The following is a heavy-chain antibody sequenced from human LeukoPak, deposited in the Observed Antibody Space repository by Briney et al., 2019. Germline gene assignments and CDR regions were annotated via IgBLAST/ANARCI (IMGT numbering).Heavy chain of an antibody. CDR1: GYTFTSYD. CDR2: MNPNSGNT. J-gene: IGHJ5*02. Sequence: ASVKVSCKASGYTFTSYDINWVRQATGQGLEWMGWMNPNSGNTGYAQKFQGRVTMTRNTSISTAYMELSSLRSEDTAVCYCARGPLGYCSGGSCYSGDNWFDPWGQGTLVTVSS. CDR3: ARGPLGYCSGGSCYSGDNWFDP. V-gene: IGHV1-8*01. D-gene: IGHD2-15*01.